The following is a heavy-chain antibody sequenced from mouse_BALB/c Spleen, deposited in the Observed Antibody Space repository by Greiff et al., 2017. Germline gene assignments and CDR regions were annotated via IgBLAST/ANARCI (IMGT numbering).Heavy chain of an antibody. J-gene: IGHJ2*01. CDR3: ARERGSY. CDR1: GYTFTDYY. D-gene: IGHD1-1*01. V-gene: IGHV1-77*01. Sequence: QVQLQQSGAELARPGASVKLSCKASGYTFTDYYINWVKQRTGQGLEWIGEIYPGSGNTYYNEKFKGKATLTADKSSSTAYMQLSSLTSEDSAVYFGARERGSYWGQGTTLTVSS. CDR2: IYPGSGNT.